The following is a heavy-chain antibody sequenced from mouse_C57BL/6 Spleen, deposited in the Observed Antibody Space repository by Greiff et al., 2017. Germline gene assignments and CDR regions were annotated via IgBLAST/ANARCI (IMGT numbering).Heavy chain of an antibody. CDR1: GYTFTSYW. Sequence: QVQLQQPGAELVKPGASVKMSCKASGYTFTSYWITWVKQRPGQGLEWIGDIYPGSGSTNYNEKFQSKATLTVGTSSSPAYMQLNSLTSEDSAVYYCASHYYRSSYGLAYWGQGTLVTVSA. V-gene: IGHV1-55*01. J-gene: IGHJ3*01. D-gene: IGHD1-1*01. CDR3: ASHYYRSSYGLAY. CDR2: IYPGSGST.